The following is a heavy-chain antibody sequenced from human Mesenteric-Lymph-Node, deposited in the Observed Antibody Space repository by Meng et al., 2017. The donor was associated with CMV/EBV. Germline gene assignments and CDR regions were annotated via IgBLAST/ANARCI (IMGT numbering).Heavy chain of an antibody. CDR3: AREENSAMVTY. Sequence: SCKASGYTFTSYYLHWVRQAPGQGLGWMGIVDPSGGSTSYAQKFQGRVTMTRDTSTSTVYMELSSLRSEDTAVYYCAREENSAMVTYWGQGTLVTVSS. CDR1: GYTFTSYY. J-gene: IGHJ4*02. D-gene: IGHD2-2*01. CDR2: VDPSGGST. V-gene: IGHV1-46*01.